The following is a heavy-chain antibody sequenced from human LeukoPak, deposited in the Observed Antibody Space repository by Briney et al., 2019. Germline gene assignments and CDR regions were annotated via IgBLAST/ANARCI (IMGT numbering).Heavy chain of an antibody. D-gene: IGHD5-24*01. CDR2: INAGNGNT. V-gene: IGHV1-3*01. CDR3: ARVGRDGYNHNDY. Sequence: ASVKVSCKASGYTFTSYAMHWVRQAPGQRLEWMGWINAGNGNTKYPQKFQGRVTITRDTSASTAYMELSSLRSEDTAVYYCARVGRDGYNHNDYWGQGTLVTVSS. CDR1: GYTFTSYA. J-gene: IGHJ4*02.